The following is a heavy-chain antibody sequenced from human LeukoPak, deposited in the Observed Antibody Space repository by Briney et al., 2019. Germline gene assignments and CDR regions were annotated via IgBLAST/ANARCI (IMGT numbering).Heavy chain of an antibody. J-gene: IGHJ3*02. D-gene: IGHD5-24*01. CDR3: ARSPRDGYHDSFDI. CDR1: GYSFTSYW. CDR2: IYPGDSDT. V-gene: IGHV5-51*01. Sequence: GESLKISCKGSGYSFTSYWNGWVRQMPGKSLEWMGIIYPGDSDTRYSPSFQGQVTISADRSINTAYLQWSSLKASDTAMYYCARSPRDGYHDSFDIWGQGTMVTVSS.